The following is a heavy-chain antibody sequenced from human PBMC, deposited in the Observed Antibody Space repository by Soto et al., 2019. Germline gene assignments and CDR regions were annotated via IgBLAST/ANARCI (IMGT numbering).Heavy chain of an antibody. CDR2: ISYDGSNK. V-gene: IGHV3-30-3*01. CDR3: ARGGAYYDFWSGYSTPDFIY. D-gene: IGHD3-3*01. Sequence: GGSLRLSRAVSGFTFGSYAMHWVRQAPGKGLEWVAVISYDGSNKYYADSVKGRFTISRDNSKNTLYLQMNSLRAEDTAVYYCARGGAYYDFWSGYSTPDFIYWGQGTLVTVSS. J-gene: IGHJ4*02. CDR1: GFTFGSYA.